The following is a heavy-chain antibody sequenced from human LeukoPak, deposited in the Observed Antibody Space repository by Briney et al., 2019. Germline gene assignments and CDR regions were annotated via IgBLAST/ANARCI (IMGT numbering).Heavy chain of an antibody. D-gene: IGHD6-19*01. Sequence: GRSLRLSCAASGFTFSSYAMHWVRQAPGKGLEWVAVISYDGSNKYYADSVKGRFTISRDNSKNTLYLQMNSLRAEDTAVYYCVRGYSSGPVHFDYWGQGTLVTVSS. CDR3: VRGYSSGPVHFDY. CDR2: ISYDGSNK. CDR1: GFTFSSYA. J-gene: IGHJ4*02. V-gene: IGHV3-30*01.